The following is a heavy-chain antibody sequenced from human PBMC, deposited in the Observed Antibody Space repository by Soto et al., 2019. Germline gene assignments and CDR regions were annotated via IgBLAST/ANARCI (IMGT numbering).Heavy chain of an antibody. Sequence: SETLSLTCTVSGGSISSSSYYWGWIRQPPGKGLEWIGSIYYSGSTYYNPSLKSRVTISVDTSKNQFSLKLSSVTAADTAVYYCARQYSSSWQPVLFDYWGQGTLVTVSS. CDR1: GGSISSSSYY. J-gene: IGHJ4*02. V-gene: IGHV4-39*01. CDR3: ARQYSSSWQPVLFDY. CDR2: IYYSGST. D-gene: IGHD6-13*01.